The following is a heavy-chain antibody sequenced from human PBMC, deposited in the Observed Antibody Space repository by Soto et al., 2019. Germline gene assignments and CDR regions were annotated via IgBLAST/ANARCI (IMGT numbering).Heavy chain of an antibody. Sequence: ASVKVSCKASGYTFTSYAMHWVRQAPGQRLEWMGWINAGNGNTKYSQRFQGRVTITRDTSASTAYMELSSLRSEDTAVYYCAGSPTYYGIDVWGQGTTVTVSS. CDR2: INAGNGNT. J-gene: IGHJ6*02. D-gene: IGHD2-15*01. CDR3: AGSPTYYGIDV. V-gene: IGHV1-3*01. CDR1: GYTFTSYA.